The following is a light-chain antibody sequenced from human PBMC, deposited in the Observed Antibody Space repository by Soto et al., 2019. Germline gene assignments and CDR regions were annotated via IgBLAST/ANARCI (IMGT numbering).Light chain of an antibody. Sequence: SYELTQSPSVSVSPGQTARITCSGDALAEKYGYWYQQKPGQAPVLVIYKDTERPSGIPERFSGSSSGTTVTLTISGVQAEDEADYYCQSTDSSGTFLFGGGTKLTVL. CDR3: QSTDSSGTFL. CDR2: KDT. V-gene: IGLV3-25*03. CDR1: ALAEKY. J-gene: IGLJ2*01.